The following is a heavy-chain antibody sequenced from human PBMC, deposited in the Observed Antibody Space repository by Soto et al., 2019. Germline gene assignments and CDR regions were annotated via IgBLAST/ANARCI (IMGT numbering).Heavy chain of an antibody. CDR1: GFTFSNYA. J-gene: IGHJ4*02. D-gene: IGHD6-19*01. Sequence: EVQLLESGGGLVQPGGSLRLSCAASGFTFSNYAITWVRQAPGKGLQWVAIISGSGDTSYYADSVKGRFTISRDNSRNKLSLQMNSLRAGDSAKYYCAKEGSSGLYYFDSWGPGTLVTVSS. V-gene: IGHV3-23*01. CDR2: ISGSGDTS. CDR3: AKEGSSGLYYFDS.